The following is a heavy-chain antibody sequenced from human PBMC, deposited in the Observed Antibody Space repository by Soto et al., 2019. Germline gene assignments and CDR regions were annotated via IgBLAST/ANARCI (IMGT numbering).Heavy chain of an antibody. J-gene: IGHJ6*02. D-gene: IGHD2-2*01. CDR3: ARDFIVVVPAALTTYYYYGMDV. V-gene: IGHV1-69*13. CDR1: GGTFSSSA. CDR2: IIPIFGTA. Sequence: GASVKVSCKASGGTFSSSAISWMRQAPGQGLEWMGGIIPIFGTANYAQKFQGRVTITADESTSTAYMELSSLRSEDTAVYYCARDFIVVVPAALTTYYYYGMDVCGQGTTVTVSS.